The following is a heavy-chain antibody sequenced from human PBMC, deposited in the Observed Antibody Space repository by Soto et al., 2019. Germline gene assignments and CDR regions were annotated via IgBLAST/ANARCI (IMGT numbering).Heavy chain of an antibody. CDR3: ARGYCTTNICDPWFDP. D-gene: IGHD2-8*01. V-gene: IGHV5-51*01. CDR2: IYPGDSDT. J-gene: IGHJ5*02. CDR1: GYSFTSYW. Sequence: PXESLKISFTGFGYSFTSYWIGWVRQIPGKGLEWMGIIYPGDSDTRYSPSFQGQVTISADKSISTVYLQWSSLKASDTAMYYCARGYCTTNICDPWFDPWGQGTLVTVSS.